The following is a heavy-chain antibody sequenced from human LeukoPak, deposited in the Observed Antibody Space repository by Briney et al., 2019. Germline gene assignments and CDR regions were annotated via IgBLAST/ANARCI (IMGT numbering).Heavy chain of an antibody. Sequence: GASVKVSCKASGGTFISYAISWVRQAPGQGLEWMGRIIPILGIANYAQKFQGRVTITADKSTSTAYMELSSLRSEDTAVYYCASRDDYNEVRPGYYYGMDVWGQGTTVTVSS. CDR3: ASRDDYNEVRPGYYYGMDV. CDR1: GGTFISYA. CDR2: IIPILGIA. V-gene: IGHV1-69*04. D-gene: IGHD5-24*01. J-gene: IGHJ6*02.